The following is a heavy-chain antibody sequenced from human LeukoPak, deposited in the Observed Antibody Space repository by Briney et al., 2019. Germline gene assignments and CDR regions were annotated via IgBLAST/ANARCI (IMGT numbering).Heavy chain of an antibody. J-gene: IGHJ6*03. V-gene: IGHV3-48*01. CDR1: GFTFSSYS. CDR2: ISSSSSTI. CDR3: GPDSSGYPSYYYYYMDV. Sequence: GGSLRLSCAASGFTFSSYSMNWVRQAPGKGLEWVSYISSSSSTIYYADSVKGRFTISRDNAKNSLYLQMNSLRAEDTAVYYCGPDSSGYPSYYYYYMDVWGKGTTVTVSS. D-gene: IGHD3-22*01.